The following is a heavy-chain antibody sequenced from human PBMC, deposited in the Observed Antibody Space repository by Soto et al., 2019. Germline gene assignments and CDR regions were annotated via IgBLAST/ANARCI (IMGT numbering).Heavy chain of an antibody. CDR2: IIPMFGRA. J-gene: IGHJ4*02. V-gene: IGHV1-69*01. Sequence: QVQLVQSGAEVKKPGSSVKVSCKASGGTFSRLAISWVRQAPGQGLEWMGGIIPMFGRANYAQKFQGRVTINADESTSTGYMEMSSLKSEXXAVYXXXTSVEMATLTSFDYWGQGTLVTVSS. CDR1: GGTFSRLA. CDR3: XTSVEMATLTSFDY.